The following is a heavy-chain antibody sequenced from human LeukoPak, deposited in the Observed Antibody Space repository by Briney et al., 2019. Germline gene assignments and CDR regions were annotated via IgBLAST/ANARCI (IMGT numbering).Heavy chain of an antibody. Sequence: SGTLSLTCAVSGGSISSSNWWSWVRQPPGKGLEWIGEIYHSGSTNYNPPLKSRVTISVDKSKNQFSLKLSSVTAADTAVYYCARVQHSSGWYRLDPWGQGTLVTVSS. V-gene: IGHV4-4*02. D-gene: IGHD6-19*01. CDR1: GGSISSSNW. CDR2: IYHSGST. J-gene: IGHJ5*02. CDR3: ARVQHSSGWYRLDP.